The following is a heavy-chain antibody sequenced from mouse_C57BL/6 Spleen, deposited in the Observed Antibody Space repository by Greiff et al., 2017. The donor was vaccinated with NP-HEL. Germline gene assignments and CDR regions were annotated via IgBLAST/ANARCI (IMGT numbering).Heavy chain of an antibody. CDR3: CGGWRELAY. Sequence: VQLQQSGTVLARPGASVKLSCKTSGYTFTSYWMHWVKQRPGQGLEWIGAIYPGNSDTSYNQKFKGKAKLTADTSASTAYMELSSLTNEDSAVYYGCGGWRELAYWGQGTLVTVSA. CDR2: IYPGNSDT. D-gene: IGHD3-2*02. CDR1: GYTFTSYW. V-gene: IGHV1-5*01. J-gene: IGHJ3*01.